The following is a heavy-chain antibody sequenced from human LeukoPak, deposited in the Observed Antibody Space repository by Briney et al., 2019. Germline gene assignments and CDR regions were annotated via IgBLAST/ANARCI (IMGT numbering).Heavy chain of an antibody. Sequence: ASVKVSCKASGYTFAGYYMHWVRQAPGQGLEWVGWINPNSGGTNFAQKFQGRVTMTRDTSISTAYMELSRLRSDDTAVYYCARREEASLEEITIFGVAIPYDYWGQGTLVTVSS. CDR2: INPNSGGT. V-gene: IGHV1-2*02. D-gene: IGHD3-3*01. CDR3: ARREEASLEEITIFGVAIPYDY. CDR1: GYTFAGYY. J-gene: IGHJ4*02.